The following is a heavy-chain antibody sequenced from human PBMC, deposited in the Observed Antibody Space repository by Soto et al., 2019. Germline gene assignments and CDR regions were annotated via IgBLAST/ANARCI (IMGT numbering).Heavy chain of an antibody. J-gene: IGHJ4*02. V-gene: IGHV3-33*01. CDR2: IWYDGSNK. D-gene: IGHD1-26*01. CDR3: AREGATTNGFDY. CDR1: GFTFSSYG. Sequence: PGGSLRLSCAASGFTFSSYGMHWVRQAPGKGLEWVAVIWYDGSNKYYADSVKGRFTISRDNSKNTLYLQMNSLRAEDTAVYYCAREGATTNGFDYWGQGTLVTVSS.